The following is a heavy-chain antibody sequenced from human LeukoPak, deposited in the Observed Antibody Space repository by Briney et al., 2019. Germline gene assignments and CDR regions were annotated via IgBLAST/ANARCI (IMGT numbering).Heavy chain of an antibody. Sequence: ETLSLTCTVSGDSVSIYYWSWIRQPPGKGLEWIGYIYYRGNTNYNPSLKRRVTMAVDTSKNQFSLKVSSVTAADTAVYYCARAGNNWSFDYWGQGTLVTVSS. CDR3: ARAGNNWSFDY. J-gene: IGHJ4*02. V-gene: IGHV4-59*02. CDR1: GDSVSIYY. CDR2: IYYRGNT. D-gene: IGHD1-1*01.